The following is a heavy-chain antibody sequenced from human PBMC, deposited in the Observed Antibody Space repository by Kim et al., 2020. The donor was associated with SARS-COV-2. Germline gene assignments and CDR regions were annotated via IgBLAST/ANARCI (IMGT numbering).Heavy chain of an antibody. CDR2: ISYDGSNR. D-gene: IGHD6-19*01. Sequence: GGSLRLSCAASGFTFSRFAMHWVRQAPGKGLEWVAHISYDGSNRFYAESVKGRFTISRDNSQNTLYLEMNSLSAEDTAVYYCARDGLGAVARTRSFDYWGQGTLVTVSS. CDR1: GFTFSRFA. V-gene: IGHV3-30-3*01. CDR3: ARDGLGAVARTRSFDY. J-gene: IGHJ4*02.